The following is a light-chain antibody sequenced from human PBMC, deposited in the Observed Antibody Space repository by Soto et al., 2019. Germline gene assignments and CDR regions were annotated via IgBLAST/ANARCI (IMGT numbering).Light chain of an antibody. CDR1: QSVSSRN. J-gene: IGKJ2*01. CDR3: QQYGSSPET. V-gene: IGKV3-20*01. Sequence: EIVLTQSPGTLSLSPGERATLSCRASQSVSSRNLAWYQQKPGQAPRLLIYGASSRATGIPDRFSGSGYGTDFALTISRLEPEDFAVYYCQQYGSSPETFGQGTKLEIK. CDR2: GAS.